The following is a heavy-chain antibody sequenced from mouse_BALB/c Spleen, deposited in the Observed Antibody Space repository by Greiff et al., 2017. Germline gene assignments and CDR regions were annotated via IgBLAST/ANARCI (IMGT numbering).Heavy chain of an antibody. CDR3: ARRPITTVDYFDY. Sequence: EVQGVESGGDLVKPGGSLKLSCAASGFTFSSYGMSWVRQTPDKRLEWVATISSGGSYTYYPDSVKGRFTISRDNAKNTLYLQMSSLKSEDTAMYYCARRPITTVDYFDYWGQGTTLTVSS. D-gene: IGHD1-1*01. V-gene: IGHV5-6*01. CDR1: GFTFSSYG. J-gene: IGHJ2*01. CDR2: ISSGGSYT.